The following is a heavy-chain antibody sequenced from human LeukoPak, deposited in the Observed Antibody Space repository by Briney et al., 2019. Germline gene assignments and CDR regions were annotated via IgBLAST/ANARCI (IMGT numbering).Heavy chain of an antibody. Sequence: GGSLRLSCAASGFTFSSYAMHWVRQAPGKGLEWVAVISYDGSNKYYADSVKGRFTISRDNSKNTLYLQMNSLRAEDTAVYYCASPLYCSSTSCYAPLDDWGQGTLVAVSS. CDR1: GFTFSSYA. D-gene: IGHD2-2*01. V-gene: IGHV3-30-3*01. CDR2: ISYDGSNK. CDR3: ASPLYCSSTSCYAPLDD. J-gene: IGHJ4*02.